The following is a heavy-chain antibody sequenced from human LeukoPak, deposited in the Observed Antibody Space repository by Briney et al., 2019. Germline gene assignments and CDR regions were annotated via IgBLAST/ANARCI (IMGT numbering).Heavy chain of an antibody. V-gene: IGHV1-69*13. Sequence: SVKVSCKASGYTFTSYAISWVRQAPGQGLEWMGGIIPIFGTANYAQKFQGRVTITADESTSTAYMELSSLRSEDTAVYYCARDKRAREWLSSSLGAFDIWGQGTMVTVSS. CDR2: IIPIFGTA. CDR3: ARDKRAREWLSSSLGAFDI. D-gene: IGHD3-3*01. CDR1: GYTFTSYA. J-gene: IGHJ3*02.